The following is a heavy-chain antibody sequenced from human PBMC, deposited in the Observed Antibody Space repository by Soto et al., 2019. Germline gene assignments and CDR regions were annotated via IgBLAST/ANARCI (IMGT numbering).Heavy chain of an antibody. CDR3: ARGGALSTSWYWGDGLDS. Sequence: QVQLEQSGSEVKKSGSSVKVSCKASGYSFSSHAITRVRQAPGQGLEWMGGIIPVFGTPSYAQKVQGRVTISAAKATNTSYLELRSLRSEDTAVYYCARGGALSTSWYWGDGLDSWGQGTQVTVSS. CDR1: GYSFSSHA. V-gene: IGHV1-69*06. D-gene: IGHD6-13*01. J-gene: IGHJ4*02. CDR2: IIPVFGTP.